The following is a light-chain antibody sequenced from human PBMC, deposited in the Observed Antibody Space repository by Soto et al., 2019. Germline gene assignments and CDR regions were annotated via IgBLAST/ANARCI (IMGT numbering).Light chain of an antibody. CDR3: QQCSSYPWT. J-gene: IGKJ1*01. CDR2: DAS. V-gene: IGKV1-5*01. Sequence: DIQMTQSPSSLSASVGDTVTINCRANQSVSSWLAWYQQKPGQTPKLLIYDASTLETGVPSRFAGSEAETEFTLTISGLQPDDFAPYYCQQCSSYPWTFGQGTRVEIK. CDR1: QSVSSW.